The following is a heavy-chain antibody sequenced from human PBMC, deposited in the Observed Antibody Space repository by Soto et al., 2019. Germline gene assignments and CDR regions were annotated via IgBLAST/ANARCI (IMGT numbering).Heavy chain of an antibody. J-gene: IGHJ4*02. D-gene: IGHD6-6*01. CDR1: GFTFSSYA. V-gene: IGHV3-23*01. CDR2: ISASGAYT. CDR3: AKEVIAARPYYFDY. Sequence: GGSLRLSCAASGFTFSSYAVSWARQTPGKGLEWVSTISASGAYTYYADSVKGRFTISRDNSKNTLYLQMRSLRAGDTATYYCAKEVIAARPYYFDYWGQGTLVTVSS.